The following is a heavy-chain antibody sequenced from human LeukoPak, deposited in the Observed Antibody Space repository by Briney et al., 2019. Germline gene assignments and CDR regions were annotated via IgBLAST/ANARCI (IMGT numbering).Heavy chain of an antibody. J-gene: IGHJ6*03. D-gene: IGHD6-19*01. V-gene: IGHV3-48*04. Sequence: HPGGSLRLSCAASGFTFSSYSMNWVRQAPGKGLEWVSYISSSSSTIYYADSVKGRFTISRDNAKNSLYLQMNSLRAEDTALYHCARGGLTDYMDVWGKGTTVTVSS. CDR3: ARGGLTDYMDV. CDR1: GFTFSSYS. CDR2: ISSSSSTI.